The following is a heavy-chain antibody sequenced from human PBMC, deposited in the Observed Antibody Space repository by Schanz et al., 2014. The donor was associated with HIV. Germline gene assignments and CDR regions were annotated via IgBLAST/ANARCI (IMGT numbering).Heavy chain of an antibody. Sequence: QVQLVESGGGVVQPGRSLRLSCAASGFSFSSHGMHWVRQPPGKGLEWVAVIWYDGSNKYYADSVKGRFTISRDNAKNLLYLQMNSLRADDTAIYFCARDWMHYDFWGGMDVWGQGTTVTVSS. CDR3: ARDWMHYDFWGGMDV. V-gene: IGHV3-33*01. D-gene: IGHD3-3*01. CDR2: IWYDGSNK. J-gene: IGHJ6*02. CDR1: GFSFSSHG.